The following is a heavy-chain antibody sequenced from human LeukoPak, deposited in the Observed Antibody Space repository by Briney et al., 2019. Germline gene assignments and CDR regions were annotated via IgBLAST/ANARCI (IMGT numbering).Heavy chain of an antibody. CDR1: EFTFSSSE. CDR2: IGSSGNAI. CDR3: ARRRDWFDP. V-gene: IGHV3-48*03. Sequence: GGSLRLSCAASEFTFSSSEMNWVRQAPGKGLEWVSYIGSSGNAIYYADSVRGRFTISRDNAKNSLYLQMNSLRVEDTAVYYCARRRDWFDPWGQGTLVTVSS. J-gene: IGHJ5*02.